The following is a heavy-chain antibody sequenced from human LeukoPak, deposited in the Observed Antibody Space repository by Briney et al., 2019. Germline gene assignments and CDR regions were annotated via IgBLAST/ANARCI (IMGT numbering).Heavy chain of an antibody. V-gene: IGHV3-23*01. CDR1: GFTFSSYA. D-gene: IGHD6-13*01. CDR2: ISGSGGST. Sequence: PGGSLRLSCAASGFTFSSYAMSWVRQAPGKGLEWVSDISGSGGSTYYADSVKGRFTISRDNSKNTLYLQMNSLRAEDTAVYYCAKDLGDSSSWYDWGQGTLVTVSS. CDR3: AKDLGDSSSWYD. J-gene: IGHJ4*02.